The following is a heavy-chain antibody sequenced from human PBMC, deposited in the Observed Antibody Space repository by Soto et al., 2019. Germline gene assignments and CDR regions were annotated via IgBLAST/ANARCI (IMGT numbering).Heavy chain of an antibody. CDR2: ISSGSSNI. Sequence: GSLRLSCAASGFAFRSYNMNWVRQAPGKGLEWVASISSGSSNIYYADSVKGRFTISRDNAKNSLFLQMDSLRAEDSAVYYCASATVVAATFDFWGQGTLVTVSS. J-gene: IGHJ4*02. D-gene: IGHD2-15*01. V-gene: IGHV3-21*01. CDR3: ASATVVAATFDF. CDR1: GFAFRSYN.